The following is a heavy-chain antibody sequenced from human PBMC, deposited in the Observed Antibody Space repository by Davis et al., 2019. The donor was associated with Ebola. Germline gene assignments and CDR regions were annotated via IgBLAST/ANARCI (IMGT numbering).Heavy chain of an antibody. CDR2: LVTSADT. J-gene: IGHJ3*01. V-gene: IGHV3-23*01. D-gene: IGHD2/OR15-2a*01. CDR3: AKDNRNIWSEV. Sequence: GESLKISCAASGFIFSSYVMSWVRQAPGKGLEWVSTLVTSADTYYADSVKGRFTISRDNSKNTLYLQMNGLRVEDTAIYYCAKDNRNIWSEVWGQGTMVTVSS. CDR1: GFIFSSYV.